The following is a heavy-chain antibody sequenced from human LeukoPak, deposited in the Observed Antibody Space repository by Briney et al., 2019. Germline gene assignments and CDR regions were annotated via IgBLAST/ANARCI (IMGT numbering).Heavy chain of an antibody. V-gene: IGHV1-69*13. Sequence: WASVKVSCKASGGTFSSYAISWVRQVPGQGLEWMGGIIPIFGTANYAQKFQGRVTITADESTSTAYMELSSLRSEDTAVYYCASSLYCSSTSCYSEPVWGQGTTVTVSS. J-gene: IGHJ6*02. CDR2: IIPIFGTA. D-gene: IGHD2-2*02. CDR1: GGTFSSYA. CDR3: ASSLYCSSTSCYSEPV.